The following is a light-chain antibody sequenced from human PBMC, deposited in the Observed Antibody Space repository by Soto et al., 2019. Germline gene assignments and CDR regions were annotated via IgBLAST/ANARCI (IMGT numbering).Light chain of an antibody. J-gene: IGLJ2*01. CDR1: SSDIGGYNS. CDR2: EVI. CDR3: SSDAGSNHIVV. Sequence: QSALTQPPSASGSPGQSVTISCTGTSSDIGGYNSVSWYQQHPGKAPKLMIYEVIKRPSGVPDRFSGSKSGNTASLTVSGLLAEDEADYYCSSDAGSNHIVVFGGGTQLTVL. V-gene: IGLV2-8*01.